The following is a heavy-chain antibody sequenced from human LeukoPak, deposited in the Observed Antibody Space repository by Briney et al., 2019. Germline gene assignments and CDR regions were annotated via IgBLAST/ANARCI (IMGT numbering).Heavy chain of an antibody. CDR2: INHSGST. D-gene: IGHD5-18*01. J-gene: IGHJ4*02. V-gene: IGHV4-34*01. CDR1: GGSFSGYY. Sequence: NPSETLSLTCAVYGGSFSGYYWSWIRQPPGKGLEWIGEINHSGSTNYNPSLKSRVTTSVDTSKNQFSLKLSSVTAADTAVYYCARAVDTAMVYYFDYWGQGTLVTVSS. CDR3: ARAVDTAMVYYFDY.